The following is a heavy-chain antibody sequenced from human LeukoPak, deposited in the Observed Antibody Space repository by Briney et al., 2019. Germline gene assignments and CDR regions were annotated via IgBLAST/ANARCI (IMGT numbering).Heavy chain of an antibody. V-gene: IGHV4-39*07. CDR3: ARLSQGPRLWVILTGRYYYYMDV. J-gene: IGHJ6*03. CDR1: GVSISSTSNQ. Sequence: SETLSLTCTVSGVSISSTSNQWGWIRQPPGKGLEWIGSIYYSGNTHYNPSLKSRVTISVDTSKNQFSLKLSSVTAADTAVYYCARLSQGPRLWVILTGRYYYYMDVWGKGTTVTVSS. CDR2: IYYSGNT. D-gene: IGHD3-9*01.